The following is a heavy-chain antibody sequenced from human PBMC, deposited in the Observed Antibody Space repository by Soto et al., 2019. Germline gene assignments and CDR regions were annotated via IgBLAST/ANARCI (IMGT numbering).Heavy chain of an antibody. CDR3: TTPPLSAWPFCGGYYSRTFDL. V-gene: IGHV1-24*01. J-gene: IGHJ4*02. CDR2: FAREEGET. D-gene: IGHD3-3*01. Sequence: GASVKVSCTVSGYSLSEFSLQWVRQAPGKGLEWMGGFAREEGETIYAQEFQGRVSLTEDTSTDTAYMSLSSMKAEHNAVYCYTTPPLSAWPFCGGYYSRTFDLWGQGSPGTVAS. CDR1: GYSLSEFS.